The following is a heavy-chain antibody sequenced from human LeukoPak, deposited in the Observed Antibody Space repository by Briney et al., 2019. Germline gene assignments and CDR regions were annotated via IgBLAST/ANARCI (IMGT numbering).Heavy chain of an antibody. CDR1: GFTFSSYG. CDR2: ISYDGSNK. J-gene: IGHJ4*02. D-gene: IGHD2-2*03. V-gene: IGHV3-30*18. Sequence: GGSLRLSCAASGFTFSSYGMHWVRQAPGKGLEWVAVISYDGSNKYYADSVKGRFTISRDNSKNTLYLQMNSLRAEDTAVYYCAKDGYCSSTSCLDYWGQGTLVTVPS. CDR3: AKDGYCSSTSCLDY.